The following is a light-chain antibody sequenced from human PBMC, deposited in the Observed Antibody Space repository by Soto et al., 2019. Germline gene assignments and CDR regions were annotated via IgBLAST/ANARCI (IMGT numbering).Light chain of an antibody. CDR3: SSYTSSSTSYV. CDR2: EVS. J-gene: IGLJ1*01. CDR1: SSDVGGYNY. V-gene: IGLV2-14*01. Sequence: QSVLTQPASVSGSPGQSITISCTGTSSDVGGYNYVSWYQQQPGKAPKLMIYEVSNRPSGVSNRFSGSKSGNTASLTISGLQAEDEADYYCSSYTSSSTSYVFGTGTKVTVL.